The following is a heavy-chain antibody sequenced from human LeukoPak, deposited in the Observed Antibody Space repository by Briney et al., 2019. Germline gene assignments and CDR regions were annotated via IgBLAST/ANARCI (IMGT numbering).Heavy chain of an antibody. V-gene: IGHV3-21*01. CDR3: ARGPSNSNWFDP. J-gene: IGHJ5*02. D-gene: IGHD4-23*01. CDR1: GFTFSSYS. CDR2: ISSSSSYI. Sequence: GGSLRLSCAASGFTFSSYSMNWVRQAPGKGLEWVSSISSSSSYIYYADSVKGRFTISRDNAKNSLYLQMNSLRAEDTAVYYCARGPSNSNWFDPWGQGTLVTVSS.